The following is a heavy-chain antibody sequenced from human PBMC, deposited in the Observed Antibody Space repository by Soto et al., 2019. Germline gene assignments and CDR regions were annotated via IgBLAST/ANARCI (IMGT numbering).Heavy chain of an antibody. J-gene: IGHJ4*02. Sequence: GGSLRLSCAASGFTFSSNKMSWVRQAPGKGLVGVANIKQDGSETYYVDSVKGRFTISRDNAKNPLYLQMNSLRAEDTAVYYCASDGDHGGYGGGLDYWGQGTLVTVSS. CDR2: IKQDGSET. CDR3: ASDGDHGGYGGGLDY. CDR1: GFTFSSNK. D-gene: IGHD5-12*01. V-gene: IGHV3-7*01.